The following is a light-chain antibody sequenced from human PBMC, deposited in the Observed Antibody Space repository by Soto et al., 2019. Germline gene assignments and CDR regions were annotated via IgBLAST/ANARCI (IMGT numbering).Light chain of an antibody. CDR2: EVN. CDR1: SSDVGGYNY. J-gene: IGLJ1*01. V-gene: IGLV2-8*01. Sequence: QSVLTQPPSASGSPGQSVTISCTGTSSDVGGYNYGSWYQKHPGKAPKLMNYEVNKRPSGVTDRLSGSKSCNTSSLTFSGLQAEDEADYYCSSYAGTNKGVFGTGTKVTVL. CDR3: SSYAGTNKGV.